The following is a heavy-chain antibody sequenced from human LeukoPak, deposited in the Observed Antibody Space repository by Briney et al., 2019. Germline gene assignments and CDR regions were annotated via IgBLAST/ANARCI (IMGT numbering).Heavy chain of an antibody. Sequence: SQTLSLTCTVSGGSISSSSYYWGWIRQPPGKGLEWIGSIYYSGSTYYNPSLKSRVTISVDTSKNQFSLKLSSVTAADTAVYYCARASGGATTSWGQGTLVTVSS. CDR3: ARASGGATTS. CDR2: IYYSGST. D-gene: IGHD1-26*01. CDR1: GGSISSSSYY. J-gene: IGHJ4*02. V-gene: IGHV4-39*07.